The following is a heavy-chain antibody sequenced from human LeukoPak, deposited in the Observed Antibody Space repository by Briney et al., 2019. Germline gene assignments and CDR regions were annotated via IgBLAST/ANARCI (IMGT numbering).Heavy chain of an antibody. CDR2: IYYSGST. CDR1: GGSISSSSYY. CDR3: ARGPPPDFDY. V-gene: IGHV4-39*07. Sequence: SETLSLTCTVPGGSISSSSYYWGWIRQPPGKGLEWIGSIYYSGSTYYNPSLKSRVTISVDTSKNQFSLNLNSVTAADTAVYYCARGPPPDFDYWGQGTLVTVSS. J-gene: IGHJ4*02.